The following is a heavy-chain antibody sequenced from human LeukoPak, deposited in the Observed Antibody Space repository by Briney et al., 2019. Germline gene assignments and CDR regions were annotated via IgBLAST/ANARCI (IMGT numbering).Heavy chain of an antibody. CDR2: ISYDGSNK. D-gene: IGHD3-10*01. CDR1: GFTFSSYA. CDR3: ARDPDSGMDVAEGVYYDY. J-gene: IGHJ4*02. Sequence: GRSLRLSCAASGFTFSSYAMHWVRQAPGKGLEWVAVISYDGSNKYYADSVKGRFTISRDNSKNTLYLQMNSLRAEDTAVYYCARDPDSGMDVAEGVYYDYWGQGTLVTVSS. V-gene: IGHV3-30-3*01.